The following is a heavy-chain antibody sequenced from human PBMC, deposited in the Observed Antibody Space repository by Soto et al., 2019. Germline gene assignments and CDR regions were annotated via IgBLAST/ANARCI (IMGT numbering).Heavy chain of an antibody. CDR1: GGSISSSSYY. D-gene: IGHD6-13*01. V-gene: IGHV4-39*02. CDR3: ARPGGSGWFYFDS. Sequence: SETLSLTCTVSGGSISSSSYYWGWIHQPPGKGLEWIGSIYYRGSTYYNPSLKSRVTISVDTSKNHFSLKLTSVTAADTAVYYCARPGGSGWFYFDSWGQGSQVTVS. J-gene: IGHJ4*02. CDR2: IYYRGST.